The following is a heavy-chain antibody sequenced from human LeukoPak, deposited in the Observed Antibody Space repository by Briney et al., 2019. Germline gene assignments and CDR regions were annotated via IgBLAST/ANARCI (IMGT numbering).Heavy chain of an antibody. J-gene: IGHJ4*02. CDR3: ATGNDILTSFYE. CDR1: GGTFDDYA. CDR2: ISWNSVDI. D-gene: IGHD3-9*01. V-gene: IGHV3-9*01. Sequence: GGSLRLSCVLSGGTFDDYAMHWVRRSPGRGLEWVSGISWNSVDIVYTASVRGRFTISRDNAKNSSYLQMNNLRPEDTALYYCATGNDILTSFYEWGLETLVTVSS.